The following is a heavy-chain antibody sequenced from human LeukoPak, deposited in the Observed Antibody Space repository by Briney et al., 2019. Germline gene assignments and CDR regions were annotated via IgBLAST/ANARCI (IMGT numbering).Heavy chain of an antibody. CDR1: GFTFSSYA. CDR3: AKRGNTISFFDP. V-gene: IGHV3-23*01. J-gene: IGHJ5*02. CDR2: ISGSGGST. Sequence: GGSLRLSCAASGFTFSSYAMSWVRQAPGKGLEWVSAISGSGGSTYYADSVKGRFTISRDNSKNTLYMEMNSLRVEDTAVYYCAKRGNTISFFDPWGQGTLVTVSS. D-gene: IGHD5-24*01.